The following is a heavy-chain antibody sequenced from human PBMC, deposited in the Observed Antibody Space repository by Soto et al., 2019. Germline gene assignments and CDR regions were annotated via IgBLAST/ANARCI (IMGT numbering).Heavy chain of an antibody. Sequence: PGGSVRLSCAASGFTFSSYAMSWVRQAPGKGLEWVSAISGSGGSTYYADSVKGRFTISRDNSKNTLYLQMNSLRAEDTAVYYCQGDVPAALSYGMDVWGQGTTVTVSS. CDR1: GFTFSSYA. D-gene: IGHD2-2*01. CDR3: QGDVPAALSYGMDV. V-gene: IGHV3-23*01. J-gene: IGHJ6*02. CDR2: ISGSGGST.